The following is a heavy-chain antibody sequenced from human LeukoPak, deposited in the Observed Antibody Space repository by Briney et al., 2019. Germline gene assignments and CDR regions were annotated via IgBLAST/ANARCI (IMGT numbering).Heavy chain of an antibody. D-gene: IGHD3-10*02. CDR3: AKLGITMIGGV. Sequence: GRSLRLSCAASGFTFSSYAMHWVRQAPGKGLEWVAVISYDGSNKYYADSVKGRFTISRDNAKNSLYLQMNSLRAEDTAVYYCAKLGITMIGGVWGKGTTVTISS. CDR1: GFTFSSYA. CDR2: ISYDGSNK. V-gene: IGHV3-30*04. J-gene: IGHJ6*04.